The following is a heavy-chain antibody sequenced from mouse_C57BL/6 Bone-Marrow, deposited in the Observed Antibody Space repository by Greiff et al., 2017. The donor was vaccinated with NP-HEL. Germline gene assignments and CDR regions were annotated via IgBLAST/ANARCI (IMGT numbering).Heavy chain of an antibody. CDR3: ARLYYYYAMDY. V-gene: IGHV5-9*01. CDR2: ISGGGGNT. Sequence: DVKLQESGGGLVKPGGSLKLSCAASGFTFSSYTMSWVRQTPEKRLEWVATISGGGGNTYYPDSVKGRFTISRDNAKNTLYLQMSSLRSEDTALYYCARLYYYYAMDYWGQGTSVTVSS. J-gene: IGHJ4*01. CDR1: GFTFSSYT.